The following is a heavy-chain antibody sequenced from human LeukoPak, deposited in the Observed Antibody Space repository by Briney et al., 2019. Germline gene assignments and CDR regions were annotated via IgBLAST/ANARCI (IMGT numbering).Heavy chain of an antibody. J-gene: IGHJ4*02. CDR2: SDYSGST. CDR1: GVSISGSSYY. CDR3: ARRGPMSYDILAYYFDY. D-gene: IGHD3-9*01. Sequence: PSETLSLTCTVSGVSISGSSYYWGGIGQPPGKGREWIGSSDYSGSTYYNPSLNSRVTLSVDTSQNQFSLKLSSVTAADTAVYYCARRGPMSYDILAYYFDYWGQGTLVTVSS. V-gene: IGHV4-39*01.